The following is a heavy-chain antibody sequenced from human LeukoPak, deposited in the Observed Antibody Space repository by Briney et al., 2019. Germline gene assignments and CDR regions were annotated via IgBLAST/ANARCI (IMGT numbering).Heavy chain of an antibody. CDR2: IYYEGST. Sequence: PSETLSLTCTVSGAPIISYYWNWIRQPPGKGLEWIGYIYYEGSTKYNSSLNSRVTISVDTSKNQFSLKLTSVTAADTAVYYCASPSSSWLYFDYWSQGTLVTVSS. D-gene: IGHD6-13*01. CDR3: ASPSSSWLYFDY. V-gene: IGHV4-59*01. J-gene: IGHJ4*02. CDR1: GAPIISYY.